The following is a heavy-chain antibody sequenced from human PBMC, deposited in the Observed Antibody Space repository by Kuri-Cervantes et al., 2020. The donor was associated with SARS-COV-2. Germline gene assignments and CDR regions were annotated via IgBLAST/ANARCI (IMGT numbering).Heavy chain of an antibody. V-gene: IGHV4-38-2*02. CDR3: ARDGPSGSLDY. J-gene: IGHJ4*02. CDR2: IYHSGST. D-gene: IGHD1-26*01. CDR1: GYSISSGYY. Sequence: SQTLSLTCAVSGYSISSGYYWGWIRQPPGKGLEWIGSIYHSGSTYYNPSLKSRVTISVDTPKNQFSLKLSSVTAADTAVYYCARDGPSGSLDYWGQGTLVTVSS.